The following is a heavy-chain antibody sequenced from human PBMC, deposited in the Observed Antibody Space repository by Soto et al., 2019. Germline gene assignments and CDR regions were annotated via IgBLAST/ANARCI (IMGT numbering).Heavy chain of an antibody. Sequence: LSLTCAASGFTFSSYWMSWVRQAPGKGLEWVANIKQDGSEKYYVDSVKGRFTISRDNAKNSLYLQMNSLRAEDTAVYYCARDRERRDYAFDIWGQGTMVTVSS. CDR3: ARDRERRDYAFDI. V-gene: IGHV3-7*03. J-gene: IGHJ3*02. CDR2: IKQDGSEK. D-gene: IGHD1-1*01. CDR1: GFTFSSYW.